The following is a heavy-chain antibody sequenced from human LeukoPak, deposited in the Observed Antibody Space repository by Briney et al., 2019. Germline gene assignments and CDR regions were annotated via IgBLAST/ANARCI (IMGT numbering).Heavy chain of an antibody. V-gene: IGHV4-38-2*02. D-gene: IGHD5-12*01. J-gene: IGHJ4*02. CDR2: IYHSGST. CDR1: GYSISSGYY. CDR3: ARANVDSPRGGGDY. Sequence: SETLSLTCTVSGYSISSGYYWGWIRQPPGKGLEWIGSIYHSGSTYYNPSLKSRVTISVDTSKNQFSLKLSSVTAADTAVYYCARANVDSPRGGGDYWGQGTLVTVSS.